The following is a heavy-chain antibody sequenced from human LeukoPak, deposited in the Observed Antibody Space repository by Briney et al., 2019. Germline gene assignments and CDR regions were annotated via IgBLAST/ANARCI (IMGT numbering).Heavy chain of an antibody. CDR1: GFTFSSYG. D-gene: IGHD2-21*01. V-gene: IGHV3-33*01. CDR3: ARGGEQSVAMNWFDP. J-gene: IGHJ5*02. CDR2: IWYDGSNK. Sequence: GGSLRLSCAASGFTFSSYGMHWVRQAPGKGLEWVAVIWYDGSNKYYADSVKGRFTISRDNSKNTLYLQMNSLRAEDTAVYYCARGGEQSVAMNWFDPWGQGTLVTVSS.